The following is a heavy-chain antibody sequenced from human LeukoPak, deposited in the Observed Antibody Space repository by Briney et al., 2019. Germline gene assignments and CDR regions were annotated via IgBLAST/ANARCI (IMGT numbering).Heavy chain of an antibody. CDR2: IYYSGST. CDR1: GGSIISYY. D-gene: IGHD6-13*01. V-gene: IGHV4-59*01. CDR3: ARAGTSSWYLDY. Sequence: SETLSLTCTVSGGSIISYYWSWIRQPPGKGLEWIGYIYYSGSTNYNPSLKSRVTISVDTSKNQFSLKLTSVTAADTAVYYCARAGTSSWYLDYWGQGTLVTVSS. J-gene: IGHJ4*02.